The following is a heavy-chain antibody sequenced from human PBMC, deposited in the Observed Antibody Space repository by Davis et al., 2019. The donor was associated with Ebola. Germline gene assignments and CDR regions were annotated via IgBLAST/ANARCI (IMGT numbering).Heavy chain of an antibody. CDR1: GGSFSGYY. D-gene: IGHD3-22*01. CDR3: ARSYDSSGYPLDY. J-gene: IGHJ4*02. Sequence: MPGGSLRLSCAVYGGSFSGYYWSWIRQPPGKGLEWIGEINHSGSTNYNPSLKSRVTISVDTSKNQFSLKLSSVTAADTAVYYCARSYDSSGYPLDYWGQGTLVTVSS. CDR2: INHSGST. V-gene: IGHV4-34*01.